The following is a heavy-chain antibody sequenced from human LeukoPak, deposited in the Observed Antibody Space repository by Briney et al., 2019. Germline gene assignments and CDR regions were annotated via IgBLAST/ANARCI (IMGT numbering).Heavy chain of an antibody. CDR3: AKDLPGFFDY. CDR2: ISGSGVST. J-gene: IGHJ4*02. CDR1: GFTFNSYA. Sequence: GGSLRLSCAASGFTFNSYAMSWVRQAPGKGLEWVSTISGSGVSTYYADSVKGRFTISRDNSRNTLYLQMNSLRAEDTVVYSCAKDLPGFFDYWGQGTLVTVFS. V-gene: IGHV3-23*01.